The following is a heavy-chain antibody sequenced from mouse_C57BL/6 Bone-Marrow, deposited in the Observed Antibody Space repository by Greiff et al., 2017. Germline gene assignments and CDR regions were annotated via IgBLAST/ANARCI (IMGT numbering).Heavy chain of an antibody. CDR1: GYAFSSYW. V-gene: IGHV1-80*01. CDR2: IYPGDGDT. D-gene: IGHD4-1*01. Sequence: QVQLQQSGAELVKPGASVKISCKASGYAFSSYWMNWVKQRPGKGLEWIGQIYPGDGDTNYNGKFKGKATLTADKSSSTAYMQRSSLTSEDSAVYFCARGLTGTRFAYWGQGTLVTVSA. CDR3: ARGLTGTRFAY. J-gene: IGHJ3*01.